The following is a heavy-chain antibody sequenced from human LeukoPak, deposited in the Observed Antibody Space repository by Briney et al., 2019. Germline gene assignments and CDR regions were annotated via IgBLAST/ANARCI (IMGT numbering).Heavy chain of an antibody. CDR1: GFTFSSYG. CDR3: GRGKGHSYGYFDY. V-gene: IGHV3-33*01. D-gene: IGHD5-18*01. Sequence: PGGSLRLSCAASGFTFSSYGMHWVRQAPGKGLEWVAVIWYDASNKYYADSVKGRFTISRDNSKNTLYLEMNSLRAEDTAVYYSGRGKGHSYGYFDYWGQGTLVTVSS. CDR2: IWYDASNK. J-gene: IGHJ4*02.